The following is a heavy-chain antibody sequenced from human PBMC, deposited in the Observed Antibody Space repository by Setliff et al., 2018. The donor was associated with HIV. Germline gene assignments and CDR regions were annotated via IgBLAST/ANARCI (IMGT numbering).Heavy chain of an antibody. V-gene: IGHV4-34*01. Sequence: PSETLSLTCAVYGGSFSGYYWSWIRQPPGKGLEWIGEINHSGSTNYNPSLKSRVTILVDTSKKQLSLKMSSVTAADTAVYYCARAYYSYYMDVWGKGTTVTVSS. J-gene: IGHJ6*03. CDR1: GGSFSGYY. CDR2: INHSGST. CDR3: ARAYYSYYMDV.